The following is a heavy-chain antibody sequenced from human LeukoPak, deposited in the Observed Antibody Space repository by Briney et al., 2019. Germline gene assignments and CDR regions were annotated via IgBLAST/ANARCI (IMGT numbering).Heavy chain of an antibody. CDR2: IYPGDSDT. Sequence: GESLKISCKGSGYSFTSYWIGWVRQMPGKGLEWMGIIYPGDSDTRYSPSFQGQVTISADKSISTAYLQWSSLKASDTAMYYCARQAYYDILTGYYSYYYYGMDVWGQGTTATVSS. CDR1: GYSFTSYW. J-gene: IGHJ6*02. CDR3: ARQAYYDILTGYYSYYYYGMDV. D-gene: IGHD3-9*01. V-gene: IGHV5-51*01.